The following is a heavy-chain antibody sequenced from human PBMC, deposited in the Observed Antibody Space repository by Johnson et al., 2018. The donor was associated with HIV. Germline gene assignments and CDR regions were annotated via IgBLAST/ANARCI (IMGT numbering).Heavy chain of an antibody. V-gene: IGHV3-13*01. CDR3: ARDVLSDLSLQGAFDV. Sequence: VQLVESGGGVVQPGRSLRLSCAASGFTFSSYDMHWVRQATGKGLEWVSAIGTAGDTYYPGSVKGRFTISRDSAKNSLYLQMNSLRAEDTALYYCARDVLSDLSLQGAFDVWGQGTVVTVST. CDR1: GFTFSSYD. D-gene: IGHD3-16*02. J-gene: IGHJ3*01. CDR2: IGTAGDT.